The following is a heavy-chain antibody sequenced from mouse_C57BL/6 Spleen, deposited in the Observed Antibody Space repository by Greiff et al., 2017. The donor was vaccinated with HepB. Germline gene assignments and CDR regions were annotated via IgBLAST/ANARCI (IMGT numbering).Heavy chain of an antibody. J-gene: IGHJ1*03. V-gene: IGHV2-2*01. Sequence: VMLVESGPGLVQPSQSLSITCTVSGFSLTSYGVHWVRQSPGKGLEWLGVIWSGGSTDYNAAFISRLSISKDNSKSQVFFKMNSLQADDTAIYYCARKKGYGSYWYFDVWGTGTTVTVSS. CDR1: GFSLTSYG. D-gene: IGHD2-2*01. CDR3: ARKKGYGSYWYFDV. CDR2: IWSGGST.